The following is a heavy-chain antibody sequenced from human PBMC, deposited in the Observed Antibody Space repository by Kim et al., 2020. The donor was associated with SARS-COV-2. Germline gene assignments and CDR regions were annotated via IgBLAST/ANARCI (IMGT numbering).Heavy chain of an antibody. J-gene: IGHJ6*02. CDR3: ATGTVVRGPHYADQNLYYYYYGMDV. D-gene: IGHD3-10*01. Sequence: ASVKVSCKVSGYTLTELSMHWVRQAPGKGLEWMGGFDPEDGETIYAQKFQGRVTMTEDTSTDTAYMELSSLRSEDTAVYYCATGTVVRGPHYADQNLYYYYYGMDVWGPGTTVTVSS. V-gene: IGHV1-24*01. CDR2: FDPEDGET. CDR1: GYTLTELS.